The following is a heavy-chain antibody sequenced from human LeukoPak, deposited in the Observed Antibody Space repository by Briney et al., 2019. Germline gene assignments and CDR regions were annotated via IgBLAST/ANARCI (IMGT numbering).Heavy chain of an antibody. Sequence: SETLSLTCTVSGGSISRYYWSWIRRPPGKGLEWIGYIDDSGNTNYNPSLKSQVTISVDTSKNQFSLKLSSVTAADTAVYYCARGPYDSSGYYYLPFDYWGQGTLVTVSS. CDR1: GGSISRYY. CDR2: IDDSGNT. CDR3: ARGPYDSSGYYYLPFDY. J-gene: IGHJ4*02. D-gene: IGHD3-22*01. V-gene: IGHV4-59*01.